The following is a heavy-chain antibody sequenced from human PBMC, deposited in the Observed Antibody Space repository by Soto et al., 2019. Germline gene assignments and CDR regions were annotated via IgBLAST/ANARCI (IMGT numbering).Heavy chain of an antibody. CDR3: ARGPLWFGELSHYYYYMDV. Sequence: QVQLVQSGAEVKKPGASVKVSCKASGYTFTGYYMHWVRQAPGQGLEWMGWINPNSGGTNYAQKFQGWVTMTRDTSSSTAYMELSRLRSDDTAVYYCARGPLWFGELSHYYYYMDVWGKGTTVTVSS. J-gene: IGHJ6*03. V-gene: IGHV1-2*04. D-gene: IGHD3-10*01. CDR2: INPNSGGT. CDR1: GYTFTGYY.